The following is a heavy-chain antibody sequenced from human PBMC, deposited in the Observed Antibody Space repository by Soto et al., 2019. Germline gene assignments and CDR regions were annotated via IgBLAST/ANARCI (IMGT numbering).Heavy chain of an antibody. CDR2: IVVGSGNT. CDR1: GFTFTSSA. Sequence: VASVKVSCKASGFTFTSSAMQWVRQARGQRLEWIGWIVVGSGNTNYAQKFQERVTITRDMSTSTAYMELSSLRSEDTAVYYCAADGGGYCSSTSCPLYYYYMDVWGKGTTVTVSS. V-gene: IGHV1-58*02. CDR3: AADGGGYCSSTSCPLYYYYMDV. J-gene: IGHJ6*03. D-gene: IGHD2-2*01.